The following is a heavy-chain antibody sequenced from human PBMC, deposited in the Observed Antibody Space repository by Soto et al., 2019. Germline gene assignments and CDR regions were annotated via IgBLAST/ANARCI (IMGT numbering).Heavy chain of an antibody. D-gene: IGHD2-15*01. CDR3: ATRPPQIVVTLLPFPS. CDR2: IFYSGST. Sequence: SETLSLTCTVSGGSISSSSYYWGWIRQPPGKGLEWIGRIFYSGSTYYNPSLKSRVTISVDKPNNQFSLKLSSMTGADTAVYYCATRPPQIVVTLLPFPSWGQGTPVTVSS. J-gene: IGHJ5*02. CDR1: GGSISSSSYY. V-gene: IGHV4-39*07.